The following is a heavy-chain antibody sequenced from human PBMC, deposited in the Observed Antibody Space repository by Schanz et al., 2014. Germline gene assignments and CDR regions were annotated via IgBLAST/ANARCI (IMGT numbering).Heavy chain of an antibody. J-gene: IGHJ4*02. D-gene: IGHD6-19*01. V-gene: IGHV3-72*01. CDR1: GFTFSDHY. CDR2: ITNKPNNYNT. Sequence: EVQLVESGGGMVQPGGSLRLSCAASGFTFSDHYMDWVRQAPGKGLEWVGRITNKPNNYNTEYAASVKGRFTISRDDSRNSLYLQMSSLKTEDTAVYYCARGGYSSGWYDRDIAHFDYWGQGTLVTVSS. CDR3: ARGGYSSGWYDRDIAHFDY.